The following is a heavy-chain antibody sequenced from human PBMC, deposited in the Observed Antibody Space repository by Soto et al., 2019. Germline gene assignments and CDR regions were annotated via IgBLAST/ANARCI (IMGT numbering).Heavy chain of an antibody. CDR1: GGSFSGYY. CDR2: INHSGNT. J-gene: IGHJ6*01. Sequence: SETLSLTCAVYGGSFSGYYWSWLRQPPGKGPEWIGEINHSGNTKYNPSLESRVTISVDTSKNQFSLKLNSVSAADTAVYYCARTGGMDVWRQGATVTVSS. CDR3: ARTGGMDV. V-gene: IGHV4-34*01.